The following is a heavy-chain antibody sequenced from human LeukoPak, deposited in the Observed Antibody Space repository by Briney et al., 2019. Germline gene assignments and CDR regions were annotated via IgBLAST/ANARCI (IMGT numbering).Heavy chain of an antibody. J-gene: IGHJ4*01. CDR2: LSHIGTT. Sequence: SETLSLTCTVSGYSITSDYHWGWIRQPPGKGLEWIGSLSHIGTTYYNPSLHSRATTSLDTSKNQVSLNLTSVTAADTAVYYCVGMFSLWGQGILVAVSS. D-gene: IGHD3-10*02. V-gene: IGHV4-38-2*02. CDR1: GYSITSDYH. CDR3: VGMFSL.